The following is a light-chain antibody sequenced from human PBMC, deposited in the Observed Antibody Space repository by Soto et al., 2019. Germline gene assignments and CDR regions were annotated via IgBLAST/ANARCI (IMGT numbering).Light chain of an antibody. CDR1: QGVNTY. CDR3: QQSSTWPLT. V-gene: IGKV3-11*01. CDR2: DAS. Sequence: EIVMTQSPATLSLSPGERATLSCRASQGVNTYLAWYQQKPGQAPRLLIYDASKRATGIPARFSGSGSGADFTLSISSLEPEDFAVYYCQQSSTWPLTFGGGTKVDIK. J-gene: IGKJ4*01.